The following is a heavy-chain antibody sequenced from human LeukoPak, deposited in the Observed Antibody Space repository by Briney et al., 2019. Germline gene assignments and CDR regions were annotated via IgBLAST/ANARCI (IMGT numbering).Heavy chain of an antibody. CDR3: ARGRQWEPQYSY. Sequence: GGSLRLSCAASGFTLSSYSMNWVRQAPGKGLDWVSYISSSSSTIYYADSVKGRFTISKDNAKNSLYLQMNSLRAEDTAVYYCARGRQWEPQYSYGGQGTLVTVS. V-gene: IGHV3-48*01. D-gene: IGHD1-26*01. CDR2: ISSSSSTI. CDR1: GFTLSSYS. J-gene: IGHJ4*02.